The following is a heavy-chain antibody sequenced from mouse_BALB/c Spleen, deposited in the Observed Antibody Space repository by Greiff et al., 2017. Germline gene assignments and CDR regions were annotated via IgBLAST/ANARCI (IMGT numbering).Heavy chain of an antibody. D-gene: IGHD2-14*01. J-gene: IGHJ4*01. CDR2: IDPANGNA. CDR3: ARGDRSGDGFMDY. CDR1: GFTITDTD. V-gene: IGHV14-3*02. Sequence: VQLQQSGAELVKPGVSVKLSCTASGFTITDTDMHWVKQRPEKGLEWIGRIDPANGNANYDPKFKGKATMTADTSSSTAYLQLSSLTSEDTAVYYCARGDRSGDGFMDYWGQGTSVTVSS.